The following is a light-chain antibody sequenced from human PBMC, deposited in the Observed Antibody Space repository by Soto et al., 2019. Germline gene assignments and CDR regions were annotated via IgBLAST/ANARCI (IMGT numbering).Light chain of an antibody. CDR3: QQYGSWWT. CDR2: GAS. V-gene: IGKV3-20*01. J-gene: IGKJ1*01. CDR1: QSVSSSY. Sequence: EIVLTQSPGTLSLSPGERATLSCRASQSVSSSYLAWYQQKPGQAPSLLIYGASSRATGIPDRFSGSGSGTDFTLTISRLEPEDFAVYFCQQYGSWWTFGQGTKVEIK.